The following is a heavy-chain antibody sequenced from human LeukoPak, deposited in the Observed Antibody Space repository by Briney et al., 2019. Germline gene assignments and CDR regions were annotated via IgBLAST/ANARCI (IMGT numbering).Heavy chain of an antibody. V-gene: IGHV3-21*01. Sequence: GGSLRLSCAASGFTFSSYSMNWVSQAPGKGLEWVSSISSSSSYIYYADSVKGRFTISRDNAKNSLYLQMNSLRAEDTAVYYCASRTPRYYYDYWGQGTLVTVSS. CDR1: GFTFSSYS. J-gene: IGHJ4*02. CDR2: ISSSSSYI. D-gene: IGHD3-10*01. CDR3: ASRTPRYYYDY.